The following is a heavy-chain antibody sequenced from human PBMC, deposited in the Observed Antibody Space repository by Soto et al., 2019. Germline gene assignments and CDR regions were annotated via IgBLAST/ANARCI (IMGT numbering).Heavy chain of an antibody. CDR1: GFPFTTYP. D-gene: IGHD3-22*01. CDR3: VKFPIITASYYYKDMDA. Sequence: GGSLRLSCAASGFPFTTYPMNWVRQAPGKGLEWVSYISGSGISAFYADSVKGRFAISRDNSKNTVSLQMNSLRAEDTAVYYCVKFPIITASYYYKDMDAWGRRTTVTVPS. J-gene: IGHJ6*02. V-gene: IGHV3-23*01. CDR2: ISGSGISA.